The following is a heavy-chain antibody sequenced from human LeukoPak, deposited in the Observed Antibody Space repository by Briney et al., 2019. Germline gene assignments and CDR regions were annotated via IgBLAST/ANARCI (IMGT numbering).Heavy chain of an antibody. CDR2: IRYDGTIK. CDR3: AKEGTASKPSDLDY. CDR1: GYTFTDYG. D-gene: IGHD1/OR15-1a*01. J-gene: IGHJ4*02. Sequence: GGSLRLSCAASGYTFTDYGMLWVRRAPGKGLEWVTFIRYDGTIKYYSDSVKGRFAISRDNSQNTLFLQMNSLRPEDTAVYYCAKEGTASKPSDLDYWGQGTLVTVSS. V-gene: IGHV3-30*02.